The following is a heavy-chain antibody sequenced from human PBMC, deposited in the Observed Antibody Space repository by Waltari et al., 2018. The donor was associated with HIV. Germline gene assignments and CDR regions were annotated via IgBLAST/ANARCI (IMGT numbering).Heavy chain of an antibody. J-gene: IGHJ6*02. CDR3: ARVPIAAAGYYYYYGMDV. Sequence: VQLVQSGPEMRKPGASVKISCRASGFTFTNYVFSWVRQAPGQGLEWMGWMNPNSGNTGYEQKFQGRVTMTRNTAISTAYMELSSLRSEDTAVYYCARVPIAAAGYYYYYGMDVWGQGTTVTVSS. V-gene: IGHV1-8*01. CDR1: GFTFTNYV. D-gene: IGHD6-13*01. CDR2: MNPNSGNT.